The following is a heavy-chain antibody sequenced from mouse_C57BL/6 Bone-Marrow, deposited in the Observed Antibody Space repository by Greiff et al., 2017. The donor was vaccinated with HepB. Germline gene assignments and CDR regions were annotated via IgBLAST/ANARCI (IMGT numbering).Heavy chain of an antibody. CDR2: ISSGGDYI. D-gene: IGHD1-1*01. Sequence: EVKVVESGEGLVKPGGSLKLSCAASGFTFSSYAMSWVRQTPEKRLEWVAYISSGGDYIYYADTVKGRFTISRDNARNTLYLQMSSLKSEDTAMYYCTRDPYYYGSSYSWYFDVWGTGTTVTVSS. V-gene: IGHV5-9-1*02. CDR3: TRDPYYYGSSYSWYFDV. J-gene: IGHJ1*03. CDR1: GFTFSSYA.